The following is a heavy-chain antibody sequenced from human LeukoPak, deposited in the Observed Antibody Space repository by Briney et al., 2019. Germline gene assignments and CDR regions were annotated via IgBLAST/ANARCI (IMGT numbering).Heavy chain of an antibody. V-gene: IGHV3-23*01. CDR1: GFSFSSYA. D-gene: IGHD6-19*01. J-gene: IGHJ4*02. CDR2: VSGSGGST. Sequence: GGSLRLSCAASGFSFSSYAMSWVRQAPGKGLEWVSAVSGSGGSTYYADSVKGRFTISRDNSKNTLYLQMNSLRAEDTGVYYCAKDLSSGSRRAYWGQGTLVTVSS. CDR3: AKDLSSGSRRAY.